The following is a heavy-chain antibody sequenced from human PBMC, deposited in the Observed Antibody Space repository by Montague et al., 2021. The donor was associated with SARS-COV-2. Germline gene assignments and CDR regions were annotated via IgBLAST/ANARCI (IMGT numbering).Heavy chain of an antibody. CDR2: IYYSGSS. CDR3: ASQSGSYYHYFDL. CDR1: GGSISSANYY. J-gene: IGHJ4*02. V-gene: IGHV4-31*03. Sequence: TLSLTCSVSGGSISSANYYWSWIRQHPGKGLEFIGYIYYSGSSFYNPSLKSRLTISVDTSKNRFSLRLSSVTAADTAIYFCASQSGSYYHYFDLWGQGTLVTVSS. D-gene: IGHD1-26*01.